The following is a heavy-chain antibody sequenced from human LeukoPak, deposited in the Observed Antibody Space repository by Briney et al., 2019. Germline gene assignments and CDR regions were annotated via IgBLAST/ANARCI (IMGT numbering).Heavy chain of an antibody. CDR2: INSDGRST. D-gene: IGHD3-9*01. J-gene: IGHJ4*02. V-gene: IGHV3-74*01. CDR3: ARGADSGYSSDN. CDR1: GFTFSNYW. Sequence: PGGSLRLSCAASGFTFSNYWMHWVRQAPGKGLVWVSRINSDGRSTNYAESVKGRFTISRDNAKNTLYLQMNSLRAEDTAVYYCARGADSGYSSDNWGQGTLVSVSS.